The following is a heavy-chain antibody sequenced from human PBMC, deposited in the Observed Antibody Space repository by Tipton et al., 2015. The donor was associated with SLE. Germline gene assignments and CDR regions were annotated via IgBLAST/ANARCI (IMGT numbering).Heavy chain of an antibody. CDR1: GFTFSSYA. CDR3: AKVGSGGTMFGVDSVGYFDY. D-gene: IGHD3-3*01. Sequence: QLVQSGGGLVQPGGSLRLSCAASGFTFSSYAMSWVRQAPGKGLEWVSAISGSGGSTYYADSVKGRFTISRDNSKNTLYLQMNSLRAEDTAVYYCAKVGSGGTMFGVDSVGYFDYWGQGTLVTVSS. V-gene: IGHV3-23*04. J-gene: IGHJ4*02. CDR2: ISGSGGST.